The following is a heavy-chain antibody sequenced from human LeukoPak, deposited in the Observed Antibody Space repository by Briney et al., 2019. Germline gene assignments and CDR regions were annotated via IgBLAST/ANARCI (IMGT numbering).Heavy chain of an antibody. CDR1: GGSISSSSYY. CDR2: INHSGST. V-gene: IGHV4-39*07. CDR3: ARRPRPRLRDPYCSSTSCYGPRRGNWFDP. J-gene: IGHJ5*02. D-gene: IGHD2-2*01. Sequence: PSETLSLTCTVSGGSISSSSYYWSWIRQPPGKGLEWIGEINHSGSTNYNPSLKSRVTISVDTSKNQFSLKLSSVTAADTAVYYCARRPRPRLRDPYCSSTSCYGPRRGNWFDPWGQGTLVTVSS.